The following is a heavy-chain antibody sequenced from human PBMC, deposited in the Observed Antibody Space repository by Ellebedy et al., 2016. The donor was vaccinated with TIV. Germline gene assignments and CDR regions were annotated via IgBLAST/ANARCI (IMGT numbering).Heavy chain of an antibody. J-gene: IGHJ6*03. CDR3: ARGRTIFGAVKLYYLDV. CDR2: MNPNSGDT. D-gene: IGHD3-3*01. V-gene: IGHV1-8*01. Sequence: ASVKVSXKASGYTFTSYNTNWVRQATGQGLEWVGWMNPNSGDTGYAQKFQGRVNMTRNTSIRTASMELSSLRHDDTAIYYCARGRTIFGAVKLYYLDVWGKGTTVTVS. CDR1: GYTFTSYN.